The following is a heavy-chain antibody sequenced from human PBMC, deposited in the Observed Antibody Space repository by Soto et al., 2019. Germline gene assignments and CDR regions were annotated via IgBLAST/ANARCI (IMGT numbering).Heavy chain of an antibody. D-gene: IGHD2-21*02. CDR1: GGSISSYY. CDR3: ASGGHIAVVTASFDY. V-gene: IGHV4-59*03. J-gene: IGHJ4*02. CDR2: IYYSGST. Sequence: SETLSLTCTVSGGSISSYYWSWIRQPPGKGLEWIGYIYYSGSTNYNPSLKSRVTVTRDTSTTTVFMELSSLRSDDTAVYYCASGGHIAVVTASFDYWGQGTLVTVSS.